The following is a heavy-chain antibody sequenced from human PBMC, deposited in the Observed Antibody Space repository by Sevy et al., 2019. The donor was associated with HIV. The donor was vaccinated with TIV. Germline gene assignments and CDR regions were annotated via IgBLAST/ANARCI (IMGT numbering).Heavy chain of an antibody. Sequence: GGSLRLSCAASGFTFSSYGMHWVRQAPGKGLEWVAVIWYDGSNKYYADSVKDRFTISRDNSKNTLYLQMNSLRAEDTAVYYCARTPAPYCSGGSCYSGLRYWGQGTLVTVSS. V-gene: IGHV3-33*01. CDR3: ARTPAPYCSGGSCYSGLRY. CDR2: IWYDGSNK. D-gene: IGHD2-15*01. CDR1: GFTFSSYG. J-gene: IGHJ4*02.